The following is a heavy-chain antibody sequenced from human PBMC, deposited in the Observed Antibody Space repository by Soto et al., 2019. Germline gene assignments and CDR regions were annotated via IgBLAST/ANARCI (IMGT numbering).Heavy chain of an antibody. CDR2: ISFSGVNR. J-gene: IGHJ4*02. CDR3: AKVGSGSYSAHS. D-gene: IGHD3-10*01. Sequence: EVQLLESGGGLVQPGGSLRLSCAASGFTFSSYAMNWVRQAPGKGLEWVSTISFSGVNRHYADSVKGRFTISRDNSKNTLYLQMNSLRAEDMAIYYCAKVGSGSYSAHSWGQGTLVTVSS. CDR1: GFTFSSYA. V-gene: IGHV3-23*01.